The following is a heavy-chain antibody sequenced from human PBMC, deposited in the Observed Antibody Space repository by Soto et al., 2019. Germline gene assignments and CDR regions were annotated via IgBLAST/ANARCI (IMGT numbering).Heavy chain of an antibody. J-gene: IGHJ4*02. D-gene: IGHD6-13*01. CDR1: GFTFNTHA. CDR3: AFPTLAAAGETGFDY. CDR2: ISGSGDST. V-gene: IGHV3-23*01. Sequence: EVQLLESGGGLVQPGGSLRLYCAASGFTFNTHAMSWVRQAPGKGLEWVSSISGSGDSTYYADSVKGRFTISRDNSKHPLYLQINSLRDEDTAIYYCAFPTLAAAGETGFDYWGQGTLVTVSS.